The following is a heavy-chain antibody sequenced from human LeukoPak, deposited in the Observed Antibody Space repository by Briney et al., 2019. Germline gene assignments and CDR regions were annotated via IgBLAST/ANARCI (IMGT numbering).Heavy chain of an antibody. V-gene: IGHV3-48*03. CDR3: ARGYCSGSSCYFDY. Sequence: PGRSLRLSCAASGFTFSHYEMNWVRQAPGKGLEWVSYISSSGSTTYYADSVKGRFTISRDNAKNSLYLQMNSLRAEGTAVYYCARGYCSGSSCYFDYWGQGTLVTVSS. CDR1: GFTFSHYE. J-gene: IGHJ4*02. D-gene: IGHD2-15*01. CDR2: ISSSGSTT.